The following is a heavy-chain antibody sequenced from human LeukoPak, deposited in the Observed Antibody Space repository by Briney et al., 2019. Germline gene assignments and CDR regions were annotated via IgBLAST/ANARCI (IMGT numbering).Heavy chain of an antibody. CDR1: GYTFTSYD. J-gene: IGHJ5*02. D-gene: IGHD3-22*01. Sequence: ASVKVSCKASGYTFTSYDINWVRQATGQGLEWMGWMNPNSGNTGYAQKFQGRVTMTRNTSISTAYMELSSLRSEDTAVYYCAREGRIGGRDYYDSSGYAWGQGTLVTVSS. V-gene: IGHV1-8*01. CDR2: MNPNSGNT. CDR3: AREGRIGGRDYYDSSGYA.